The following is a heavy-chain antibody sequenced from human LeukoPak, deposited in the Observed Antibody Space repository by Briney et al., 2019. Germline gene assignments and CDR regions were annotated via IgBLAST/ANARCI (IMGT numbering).Heavy chain of an antibody. CDR3: ARLPRGLIRSY. CDR2: IYYSGST. J-gene: IGHJ4*02. Sequence: TSETLSLTCTVSGGSISSSSYYWGWIRQPPGKGLEWIGSIYYSGSTYYNPSLKSRVTISVDTSNNQFSLTMAPVTAADTAVYYCARLPRGLIRSYWGQGTLVTVSS. CDR1: GGSISSSSYY. D-gene: IGHD3-16*01. V-gene: IGHV4-39*01.